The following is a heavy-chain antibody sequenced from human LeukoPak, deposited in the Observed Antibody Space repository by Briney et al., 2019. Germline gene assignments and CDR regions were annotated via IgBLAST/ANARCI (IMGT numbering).Heavy chain of an antibody. CDR3: ARGRRSSSFNYYYGMDV. V-gene: IGHV4-34*01. J-gene: IGHJ6*02. Sequence: PSETLSLTCAVYGGSFSGYYWSWIRQPPGKGLVWIGEINHSGSTNYNPSLKSRVTISVDTSKNQFSLKLSSVTAADTAVYYCARGRRSSSFNYYYGMDVWGQGTTVTVSS. D-gene: IGHD6-6*01. CDR1: GGSFSGYY. CDR2: INHSGST.